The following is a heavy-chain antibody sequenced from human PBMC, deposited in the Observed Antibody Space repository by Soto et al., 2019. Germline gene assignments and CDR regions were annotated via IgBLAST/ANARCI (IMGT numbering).Heavy chain of an antibody. CDR3: ATARVYGSNGLLDS. J-gene: IGHJ1*01. CDR1: GYTFKNYD. D-gene: IGHD2-8*01. V-gene: IGHV1-8*01. Sequence: QVQLVQSGAEVKRPGASVMVSCRATGYTFKNYDINWVRQATGQGLEWKGRMNHNSGNTGYAQKFQGRVTRTRNTSLSTAYLELSSMRSEDTAVYYCATARVYGSNGLLDSWGQGTLVTVSS. CDR2: MNHNSGNT.